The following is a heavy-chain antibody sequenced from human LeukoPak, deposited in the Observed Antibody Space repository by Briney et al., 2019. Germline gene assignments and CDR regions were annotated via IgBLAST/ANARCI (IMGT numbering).Heavy chain of an antibody. J-gene: IGHJ5*02. CDR2: IRYDGSNK. D-gene: IGHD3-10*01. CDR1: GFTFSSYG. Sequence: GGSLRLSCAASGFTFSSYGMHWVRQAPGKGLEWVAFIRYDGSNKYYADSVKGRFTISSDNSKKTLYLQMNSLRAEGMAVYYCARARRSGGITLVRGVKDRGWFDPWGQGTLVTVSS. CDR3: ARARRSGGITLVRGVKDRGWFDP. V-gene: IGHV3-30*02.